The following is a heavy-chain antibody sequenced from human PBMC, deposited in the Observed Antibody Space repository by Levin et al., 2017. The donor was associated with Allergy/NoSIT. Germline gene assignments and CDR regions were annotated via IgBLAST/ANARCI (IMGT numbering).Heavy chain of an antibody. J-gene: IGHJ3*01. V-gene: IGHV3-33*01. CDR2: IWFDGNTK. Sequence: GGSLRLSCAASGFIFRSYGMHWVRQRPGKGLEWVAAIWFDGNTKKYGDSVKGRYDISRDNSKNTLFLQMSSLTAEDTAVYYCARESASKRRAFDVWGQGTVVTVSS. CDR3: ARESASKRRAFDV. D-gene: IGHD2-21*01. CDR1: GFIFRSYG.